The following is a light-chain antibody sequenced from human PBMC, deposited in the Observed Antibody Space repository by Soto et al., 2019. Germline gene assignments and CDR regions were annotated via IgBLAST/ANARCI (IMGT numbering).Light chain of an antibody. V-gene: IGLV2-23*02. J-gene: IGLJ2*01. Sequence: QPVLTQPASVSGSPGQSITISCTGTSSDVGSYNLVSWFQHHPGNAPKLIIYEVTKRPSGVPDRFSGSKSGNTASLTVSGLQVEDEAEYYCCSYGGRVNLVFGGGTKLTVL. CDR3: CSYGGRVNLV. CDR1: SSDVGSYNL. CDR2: EVT.